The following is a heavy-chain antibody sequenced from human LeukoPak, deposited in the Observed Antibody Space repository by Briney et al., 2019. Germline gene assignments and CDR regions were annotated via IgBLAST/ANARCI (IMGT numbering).Heavy chain of an antibody. V-gene: IGHV4-4*07. Sequence: SETLSLTCIVSGGSISNYYWSWIRQSAGKGLEWIGRIYTDGSTNYNPSLRSRVTMSVDTSKNQFSLKLTSVTAADTAVYFCARGYYGSGSYPRFDHWGQGTLVTVSS. J-gene: IGHJ5*02. CDR2: IYTDGST. D-gene: IGHD3-10*01. CDR1: GGSISNYY. CDR3: ARGYYGSGSYPRFDH.